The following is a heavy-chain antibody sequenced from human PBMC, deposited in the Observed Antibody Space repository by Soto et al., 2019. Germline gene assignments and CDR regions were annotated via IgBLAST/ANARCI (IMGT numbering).Heavy chain of an antibody. D-gene: IGHD2-21*02. J-gene: IGHJ6*02. CDR3: ARDLWGYCGTDCYPLDV. Sequence: SETLSLTCTVSGDSIRSSSYWGLIRQPPGKGLEWIGSIYSTGNTYYNPSLNSQVTISVDTSKNQFSLKLNSVTAADTAVYYCARDLWGYCGTDCYPLDVWGQGTTVTVSS. V-gene: IGHV4-38-2*02. CDR2: IYSTGNT. CDR1: GDSIRSSSY.